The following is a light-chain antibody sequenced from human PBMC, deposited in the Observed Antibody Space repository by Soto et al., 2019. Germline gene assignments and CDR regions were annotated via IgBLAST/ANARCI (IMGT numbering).Light chain of an antibody. J-gene: IGKJ1*01. CDR3: QQYNLWPRT. CDR2: GAS. Sequence: EIVMTQSPATLSVSPGERATLSCRASQSVSSNLAWYQQKPGQAPRLLIYGASTRATGIPARFGGSGSGTDFTLTISSLQSEDFAVYYCQQYNLWPRTFGQGTKVEIK. V-gene: IGKV3-15*01. CDR1: QSVSSN.